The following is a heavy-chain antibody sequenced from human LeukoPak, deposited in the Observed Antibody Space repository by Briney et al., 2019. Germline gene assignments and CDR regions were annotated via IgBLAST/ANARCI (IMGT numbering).Heavy chain of an antibody. CDR2: ISYDGSDK. CDR1: GFTFSSYC. J-gene: IGHJ4*02. Sequence: GGSLRLSCAASGFTFSSYCMHWVRQAPGKGLEWVAVISYDGSDKYYADSVKGRFTISRDNSKNTLYLQMNSLRAEDTAVYYCAKDQDIAAAAYYFDYWGQGTLVTVSS. D-gene: IGHD6-13*01. CDR3: AKDQDIAAAAYYFDY. V-gene: IGHV3-30*18.